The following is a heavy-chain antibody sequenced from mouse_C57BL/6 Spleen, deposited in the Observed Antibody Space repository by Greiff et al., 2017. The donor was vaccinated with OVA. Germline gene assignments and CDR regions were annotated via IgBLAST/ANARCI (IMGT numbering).Heavy chain of an antibody. CDR2: ISSGSSTI. CDR1: GFTFSDYG. V-gene: IGHV5-17*01. J-gene: IGHJ3*01. Sequence: EVKLVESGGGLVKPGGSLTLSCAASGFTFSDYGMHWVRQAPEKGLEWVAYISSGSSTIYYADTVKGRFTISRDNAKNTLFLQMTSLRSEDTAMYYCARTYGNYEGVWFAYWGQGTLVTVSA. CDR3: ARTYGNYEGVWFAY. D-gene: IGHD2-1*01.